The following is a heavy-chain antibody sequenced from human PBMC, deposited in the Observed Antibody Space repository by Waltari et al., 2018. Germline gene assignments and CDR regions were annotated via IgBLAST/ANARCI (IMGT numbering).Heavy chain of an antibody. V-gene: IGHV4-39*01. Sequence: QLQLQESGPGLVKPSETLSLTCSVSGASITNSNSYWSWIRQPPGKGLEWIGSIYYRGVTYASPSLKRLVTISLDTSKNQLSLKVSSVTVADTAIYFCARNMESPYNAPYYFYYMDVWGKGTTVTVSS. CDR1: GASITNSNSY. D-gene: IGHD3-10*01. J-gene: IGHJ6*03. CDR3: ARNMESPYNAPYYFYYMDV. CDR2: IYYRGVT.